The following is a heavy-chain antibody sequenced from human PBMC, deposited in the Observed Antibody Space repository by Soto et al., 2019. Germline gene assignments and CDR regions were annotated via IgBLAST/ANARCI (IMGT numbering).Heavy chain of an antibody. V-gene: IGHV3-30-3*01. J-gene: IGHJ6*02. CDR3: ARDCRSTSPYYYYGMDV. CDR2: ISYDGSNK. Sequence: PGGSLRLSCAASGFTFSSYAMHWVRQAPGKGLEWVAVISYDGSNKYYADSVKGRFTISRDNSKNTLYLQMNSLRAEDTAVYYCARDCRSTSPYYYYGMDVWGQGTTVTVSS. D-gene: IGHD2-2*01. CDR1: GFTFSSYA.